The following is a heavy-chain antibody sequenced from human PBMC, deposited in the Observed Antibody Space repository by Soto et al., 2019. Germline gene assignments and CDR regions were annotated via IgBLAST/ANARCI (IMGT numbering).Heavy chain of an antibody. CDR1: GFTFSSVA. Sequence: PGGSLRLSCAGSGFTFSSVAMTWVRQAPGKGLEWVSSISGSGDSTYYADSVKGRFTISRDNSKNTLYLQMSSLRAEDTAVYYCVKEGYYYDSSGYYYGWFDPWGQGTLVIVSS. J-gene: IGHJ5*02. CDR2: ISGSGDST. V-gene: IGHV3-23*01. D-gene: IGHD3-22*01. CDR3: VKEGYYYDSSGYYYGWFDP.